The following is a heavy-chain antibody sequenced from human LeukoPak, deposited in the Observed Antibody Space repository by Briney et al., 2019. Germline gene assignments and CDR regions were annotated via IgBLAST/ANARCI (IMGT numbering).Heavy chain of an antibody. CDR1: GFTFSSYA. Sequence: GGSLRLSCAASGFTFSSYAMSWVRQAPGKGLEWVSAISGSGGSTYYADSVKGRFTISRDNSKNTLSLQMTSLRAEDTAVYYCARAAAARYCSGGSCYARGMDVWGQGTTVTVSS. D-gene: IGHD2-15*01. CDR2: ISGSGGST. J-gene: IGHJ6*02. CDR3: ARAAAARYCSGGSCYARGMDV. V-gene: IGHV3-23*01.